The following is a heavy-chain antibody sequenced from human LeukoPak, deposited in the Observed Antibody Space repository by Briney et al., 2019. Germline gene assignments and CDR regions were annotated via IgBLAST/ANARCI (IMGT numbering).Heavy chain of an antibody. J-gene: IGHJ4*02. CDR2: IYYSGST. D-gene: IGHD3-3*01. CDR3: ARTWSGYSRHRNKKGYFDY. V-gene: IGHV4-39*07. CDR1: GGSISSSSYY. Sequence: SETLSLTCTVSGGSISSSSYYWGWIRQPPGKGLEWIGSIYYSGSTYYNPSLKSRVTISVDTSKNQFSLKLSSVTAADTAVYYCARTWSGYSRHRNKKGYFDYWGQGTLVTVSS.